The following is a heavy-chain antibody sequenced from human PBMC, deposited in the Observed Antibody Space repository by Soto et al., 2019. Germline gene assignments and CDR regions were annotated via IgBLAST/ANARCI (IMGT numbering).Heavy chain of an antibody. J-gene: IGHJ6*02. Sequence: SVKVSCKASGGTFSSYAISWVRQAPGQGLEWMGGIIRIFGTANYAQKFQGRVTITADESTSTAYMELSSLRSEDTAMYYCARAATDFWSGSRPDDYYYYGMDVWGQGTTVTGSS. CDR2: IIRIFGTA. V-gene: IGHV1-69*13. D-gene: IGHD3-3*01. CDR1: GGTFSSYA. CDR3: ARAATDFWSGSRPDDYYYYGMDV.